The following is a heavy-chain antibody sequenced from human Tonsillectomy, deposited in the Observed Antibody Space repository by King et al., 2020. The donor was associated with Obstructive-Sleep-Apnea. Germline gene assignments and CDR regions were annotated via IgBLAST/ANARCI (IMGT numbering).Heavy chain of an antibody. CDR2: IYLGDSDT. J-gene: IGHJ4*02. Sequence: VQLVESGAELKKPGESLKISCKGSGYSFSSYWMGWVRQVPGKGLEWMGIIYLGDSDTRYSQSFQGQGTISDDKSISTAYLQWSSLKASDTAMYYCARPRDYGGNSPFGYWGQGTLVIVSS. V-gene: IGHV5-51*01. D-gene: IGHD4-23*01. CDR1: GYSFSSYW. CDR3: ARPRDYGGNSPFGY.